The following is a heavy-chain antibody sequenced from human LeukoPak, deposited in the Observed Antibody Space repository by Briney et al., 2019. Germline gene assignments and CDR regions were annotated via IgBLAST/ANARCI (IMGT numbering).Heavy chain of an antibody. D-gene: IGHD4-17*01. CDR2: IYYSGSA. Sequence: PSETLSLTCTVSGGSISSYYWSWIRQPPGKGLEWNGYIYYSGSANQNPSLKSRVTISVDTSKNQFSLKLTSVTAADTAIYYCARDRGYYGGYPFEIWGQGTMVTVSS. CDR3: ARDRGYYGGYPFEI. CDR1: GGSISSYY. V-gene: IGHV4-59*01. J-gene: IGHJ3*02.